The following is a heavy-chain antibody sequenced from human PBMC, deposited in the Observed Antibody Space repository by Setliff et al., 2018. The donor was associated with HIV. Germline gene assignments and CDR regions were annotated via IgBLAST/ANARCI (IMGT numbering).Heavy chain of an antibody. CDR2: IYTSGST. CDR1: GGSISSGSYY. V-gene: IGHV4-61*09. J-gene: IGHJ3*02. D-gene: IGHD5-18*01. CDR3: ARGRLGGYTYGSPPTFFDT. Sequence: SETLSLTCTVSGGSISSGSYYWSWIRQPAGKGLEWIGHIYTSGSTNYNPSLKSRLTISVDTSENQFSLKLSPVTAADTAVYYCARGRLGGYTYGSPPTFFDTWGQGTMVTVSS.